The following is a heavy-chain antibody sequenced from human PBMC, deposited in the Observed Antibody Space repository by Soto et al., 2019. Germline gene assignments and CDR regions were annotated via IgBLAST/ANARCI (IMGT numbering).Heavy chain of an antibody. V-gene: IGHV5-51*01. Sequence: LKISCKGSGYSFTSYWIGWVRQMPGKGLEWMGIIYPGDSDTRYSPSFQGQVTISADKSISTAYLQWSSLKASDTAMYYCARQDSYYYYGMDVWGQGTTVTVSS. D-gene: IGHD2-15*01. CDR3: ARQDSYYYYGMDV. J-gene: IGHJ6*02. CDR2: IYPGDSDT. CDR1: GYSFTSYW.